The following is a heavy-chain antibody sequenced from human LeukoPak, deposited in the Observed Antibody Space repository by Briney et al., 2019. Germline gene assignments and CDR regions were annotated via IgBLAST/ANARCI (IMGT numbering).Heavy chain of an antibody. CDR1: GFTFSSYW. CDR2: INSDGSST. Sequence: GGSLRLSCAASGFTFSSYWMHWVRQAPGKGLVWVSRINSDGSSTNYADSVKGRFTISRDNAKNTLYLQMNSLRAEDTAVYYCVRGPYYYDSSGYYYFDYWGQGTLVTVSS. V-gene: IGHV3-74*01. CDR3: VRGPYYYDSSGYYYFDY. J-gene: IGHJ4*02. D-gene: IGHD3-22*01.